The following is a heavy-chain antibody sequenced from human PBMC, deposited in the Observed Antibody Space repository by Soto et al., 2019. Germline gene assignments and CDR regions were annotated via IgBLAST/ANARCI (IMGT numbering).Heavy chain of an antibody. Sequence: GGSLRLSCAASGFTLTTYGMHWVRQAPGKGLEWVAAMSYDGTKEYYADSVKGRFTISRDSSRNTLFLQLNSLRAEDTAVYYCAKEFGSTWIDHWGEGTRVTSPQ. CDR2: MSYDGTKE. J-gene: IGHJ4*02. V-gene: IGHV3-30*18. D-gene: IGHD6-13*01. CDR3: AKEFGSTWIDH. CDR1: GFTLTTYG.